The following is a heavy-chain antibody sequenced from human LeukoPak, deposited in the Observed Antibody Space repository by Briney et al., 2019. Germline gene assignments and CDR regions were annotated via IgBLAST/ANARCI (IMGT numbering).Heavy chain of an antibody. D-gene: IGHD6-19*01. V-gene: IGHV4-4*02. CDR1: GDSISSSNC. CDR2: VSHSGST. Sequence: PSGTLSLTCAVSGDSISSSNCWTWVRPPPGRGLEWIGEVSHSGSTNYNPSLKSRVTMSLDKSRNQFSLNLNSVTAADTAVYYCATRSSTTGWSLDYWGQGALVSVSS. J-gene: IGHJ4*02. CDR3: ATRSSTTGWSLDY.